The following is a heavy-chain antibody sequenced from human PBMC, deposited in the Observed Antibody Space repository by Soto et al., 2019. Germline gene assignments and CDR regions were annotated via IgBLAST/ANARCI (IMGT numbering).Heavy chain of an antibody. CDR3: AREVSGIQAFDY. D-gene: IGHD1-20*01. CDR1: GGSINSSYW. CDR2: IYHGGST. J-gene: IGHJ4*02. V-gene: IGHV4-4*02. Sequence: QVQLQESGPGLVKPSETLSLTCVVSGGSINSSYWWNWVRQPPGKGLEWIGEIYHGGSTNFNPSLKSRATISVGKSKNHLSLKLDSVTAADTAVYYCAREVSGIQAFDYWGQGTLVTVSS.